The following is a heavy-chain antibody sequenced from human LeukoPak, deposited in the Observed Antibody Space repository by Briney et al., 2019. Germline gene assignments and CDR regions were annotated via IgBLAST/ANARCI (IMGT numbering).Heavy chain of an antibody. V-gene: IGHV3-21*01. CDR2: ISPSGDIK. Sequence: GGSLRLSCVASGFTFSRHGMNWVRQAPGKGLEWVSGISPSGDIKYYVDSVKGRFTVSRDNAKTSLYLQMNSLRVEDTAVYYCARDLSGVTGYTYGRGIDYWGQGTLVTVSS. J-gene: IGHJ4*02. CDR3: ARDLSGVTGYTYGRGIDY. CDR1: GFTFSRHG. D-gene: IGHD5-18*01.